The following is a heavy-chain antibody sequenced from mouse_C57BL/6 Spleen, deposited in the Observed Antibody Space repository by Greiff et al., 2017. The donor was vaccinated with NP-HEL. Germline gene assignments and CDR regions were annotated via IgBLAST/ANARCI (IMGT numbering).Heavy chain of an antibody. Sequence: VQLKESGPELVKPGASVKISCKASGYAFSSSWMNWVKQRPGKGLEWIGRIYPGDGDTNYNGKFKGKATLTADKSSSTAYMQLSSLTSEDSAVYFCARGLGNWYFDVWGTGTTVTVSS. D-gene: IGHD4-1*01. J-gene: IGHJ1*03. CDR2: IYPGDGDT. CDR3: ARGLGNWYFDV. V-gene: IGHV1-82*01. CDR1: GYAFSSSW.